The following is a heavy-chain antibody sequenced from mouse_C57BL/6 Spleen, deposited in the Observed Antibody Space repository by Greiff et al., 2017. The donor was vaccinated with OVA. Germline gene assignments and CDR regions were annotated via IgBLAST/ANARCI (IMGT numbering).Heavy chain of an antibody. CDR3: ARGFLVDY. J-gene: IGHJ4*01. V-gene: IGHV1-82*01. CDR2: IYPGDGDT. Sequence: QVQLKQSGPELVKPGASVKISCKASGYAFSSSWMNWVKQRPGKGLEWIGRIYPGDGDTNYNGKFKGKATLTADKSSSTAYLQLSSLTSEDSAVYFCARGFLVDYWGQGTSVTVSS. CDR1: GYAFSSSW.